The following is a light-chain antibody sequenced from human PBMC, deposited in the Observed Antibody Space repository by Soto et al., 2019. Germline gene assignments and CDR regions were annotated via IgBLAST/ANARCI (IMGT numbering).Light chain of an antibody. J-gene: IGKJ4*01. V-gene: IGKV1-27*01. CDR3: QKYNSAPLT. Sequence: IQMTQSASSLTAYVGDRVTITCRASQGISNSLAWYQQKPGKVPKLLIYTASTLQSGVPSRFSGRGFGTDFTLTITSLQPEDVATYYCQKYNSAPLTFGGGTKVEIK. CDR2: TAS. CDR1: QGISNS.